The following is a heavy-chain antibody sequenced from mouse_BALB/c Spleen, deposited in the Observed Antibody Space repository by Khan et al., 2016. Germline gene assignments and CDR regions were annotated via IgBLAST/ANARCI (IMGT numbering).Heavy chain of an antibody. D-gene: IGHD2-14*01. CDR2: ILPGSGTT. CDR1: GYTFSSYW. CDR3: ARDNYRAWFAY. Sequence: QVQLQQSGAELMKPGASVKISCKATGYTFSSYWIEWVKQRPGHGLEWIGEILPGSGTTNYNEKFKGKATFTTDTSSNTAYMQLSSLTSDDSAVXYCARDNYRAWFAYWGQGTLVTVSA. V-gene: IGHV1-9*01. J-gene: IGHJ3*01.